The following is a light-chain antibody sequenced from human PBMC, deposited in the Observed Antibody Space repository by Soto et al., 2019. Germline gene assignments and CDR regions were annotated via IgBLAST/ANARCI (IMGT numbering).Light chain of an antibody. Sequence: DNRGAQAGSHLIAYVGERVTITCRASQDISSSLAWYQQKPGKAPKLLIYAASILQSRVPSRFSSSGFATDFSLTIISLQPDDCSTYYYQKYNSAARTCGQGTKVDI. CDR3: QKYNSAART. CDR1: QDISSS. CDR2: AAS. J-gene: IGKJ1*01. V-gene: IGKV1-9*01.